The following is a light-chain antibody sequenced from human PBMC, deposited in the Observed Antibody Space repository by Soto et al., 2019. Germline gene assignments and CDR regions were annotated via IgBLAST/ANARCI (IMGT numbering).Light chain of an antibody. CDR1: QSVSSSY. Sequence: EIVLTQSPGTLSLSPGERATLSCRASQSVSSSYLAWYQQKPGQAPRLLIYGPSSRATGIPDRFSGSGSGTDFTLTISRLEPEDFAVYYCQKYGSSPYTFGQGTKLEIK. CDR2: GPS. J-gene: IGKJ2*01. CDR3: QKYGSSPYT. V-gene: IGKV3-20*01.